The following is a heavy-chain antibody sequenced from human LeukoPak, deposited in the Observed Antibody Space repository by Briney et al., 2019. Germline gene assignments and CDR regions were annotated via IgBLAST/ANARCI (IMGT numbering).Heavy chain of an antibody. D-gene: IGHD2-2*01. Sequence: VGSLRLSCAASGFTFSSYSMNWVRQAPGKGLEWVSSISSSSSYIYYADSVKGRFTISRDNAKNSLYLQMNSLRAEDTAVYYCARDLANQLDDYWGQGTLVTVSS. CDR2: ISSSSSYI. V-gene: IGHV3-21*01. CDR1: GFTFSSYS. J-gene: IGHJ4*02. CDR3: ARDLANQLDDY.